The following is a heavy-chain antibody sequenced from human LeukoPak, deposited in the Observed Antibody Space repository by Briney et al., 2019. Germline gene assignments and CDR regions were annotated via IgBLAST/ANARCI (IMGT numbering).Heavy chain of an antibody. Sequence: GGSLRLSCEASGFTFSSYSMNWVRQAPGKGLEGVSYISSSSSIIYYADSVKGRFTISRDNAKNSLYLQINSLRAEDTAVYYCALIIGNNGLFDYWGQGTLVTVSS. CDR3: ALIIGNNGLFDY. D-gene: IGHD2-8*01. V-gene: IGHV3-21*05. J-gene: IGHJ4*02. CDR1: GFTFSSYS. CDR2: ISSSSSII.